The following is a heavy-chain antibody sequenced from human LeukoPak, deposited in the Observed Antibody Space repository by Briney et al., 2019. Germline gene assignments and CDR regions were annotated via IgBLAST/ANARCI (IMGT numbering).Heavy chain of an antibody. J-gene: IGHJ3*01. D-gene: IGHD1-1*01. CDR2: ITGSGSTI. CDR1: GFTFSTYE. Sequence: GGSLRLSCAASGFTFSTYEMHWVRQAPGKGLEWVSYITGSGSTIYYADSVKGRFTISRDNAKNSLFLQMNSLRAEDTAVYYCVRCTFVLHKRCSAFDVWGQGTMVTVSA. CDR3: VRCTFVLHKRCSAFDV. V-gene: IGHV3-48*03.